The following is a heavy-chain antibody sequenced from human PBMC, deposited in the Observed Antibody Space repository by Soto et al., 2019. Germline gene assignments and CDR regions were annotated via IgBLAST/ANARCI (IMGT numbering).Heavy chain of an antibody. CDR3: GERGAFYL. V-gene: IGHV3-43*01. Sequence: GGSLRLSCAASGFTLDRYTMHWVRQAPGKGLEWVSLNSWDGGTSAYADSVKGRFTVSRDNAKNTLYLQMNSLIAEDTAVYARGERGAFYLWGQGTMVTVSS. D-gene: IGHD2-21*01. CDR1: GFTLDRYT. CDR2: NSWDGGTS. J-gene: IGHJ3*01.